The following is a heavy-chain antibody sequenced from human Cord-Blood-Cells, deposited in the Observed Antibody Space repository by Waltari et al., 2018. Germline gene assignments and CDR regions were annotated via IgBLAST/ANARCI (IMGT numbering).Heavy chain of an antibody. CDR2: IYPSGST. Sequence: QVQLQESGPGLVKPSETLSLTCAVSGYSISSGYYWGWIRQPPGKGLEWIVSIYPSGSTYFNPSLKSRGTISVDTSKNQFSLKLSSVTAADTAVYYCARLGGRYCSSTSCYEYFQHWGQGTLVTVSS. V-gene: IGHV4-38-2*01. J-gene: IGHJ1*01. CDR1: GYSISSGYY. D-gene: IGHD2-2*01. CDR3: ARLGGRYCSSTSCYEYFQH.